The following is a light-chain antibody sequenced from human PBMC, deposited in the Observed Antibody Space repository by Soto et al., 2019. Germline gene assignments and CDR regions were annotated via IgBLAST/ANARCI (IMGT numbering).Light chain of an antibody. V-gene: IGLV2-11*01. CDR1: SSDVGGYNY. J-gene: IGLJ1*01. CDR3: CSYAGNYTVDV. Sequence: QSALTQPASVSGSPGQSIAISCTGTSSDVGGYNYVSWYQQLPGKAPKLLISEVSNRPSEVPDRFSGSKSGNTASLTISGLQAEDEADYYCCSYAGNYTVDVFGSGTKVTVL. CDR2: EVS.